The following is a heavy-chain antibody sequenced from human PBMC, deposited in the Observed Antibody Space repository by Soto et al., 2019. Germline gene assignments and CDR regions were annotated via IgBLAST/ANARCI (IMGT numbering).Heavy chain of an antibody. D-gene: IGHD3-10*01. CDR3: ARGLWFGELGLGY. Sequence: GGSLRLSCAASGFTVSSNYMSWVRQAPGKGLEWVSVIYSGGSTYYADSRKGRFTISRDNSKNTLYLQMNSLRAEDTAVYYCARGLWFGELGLGYWGQGTLVTVSS. V-gene: IGHV3-66*01. CDR2: IYSGGST. J-gene: IGHJ4*02. CDR1: GFTVSSNY.